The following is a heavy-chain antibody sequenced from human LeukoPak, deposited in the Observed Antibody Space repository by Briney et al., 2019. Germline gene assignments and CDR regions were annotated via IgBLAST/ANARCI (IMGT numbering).Heavy chain of an antibody. J-gene: IGHJ4*02. D-gene: IGHD6-19*01. V-gene: IGHV3-30*02. CDR2: IRYDGSSK. CDR3: AKDTGKYSSGWTDY. CDR1: GFTFSSYG. Sequence: GGSLRLSCTASGFTFSSYGMHWVRQAPGKGLEWVAFIRYDGSSKYYADSVKGRFTISRDNSKNTLYLQMNSLRAEDTAVYYCAKDTGKYSSGWTDYWGQGTLVTVSS.